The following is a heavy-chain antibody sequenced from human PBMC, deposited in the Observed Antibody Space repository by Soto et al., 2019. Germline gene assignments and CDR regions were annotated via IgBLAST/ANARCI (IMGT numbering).Heavy chain of an antibody. V-gene: IGHV4-31*03. CDR1: GGSISSGGYY. J-gene: IGHJ4*02. CDR3: ARDNGWPNYFDY. Sequence: SETLSLTCTVSGGSISSGGYYWSWIRQHPGKGLEWIGYIYYSGSTYYNPSLKSRVTISVDTSKNQFSLKLSSVTAADTAVYYCARDNGWPNYFDYWGQGTLVTVS. CDR2: IYYSGST. D-gene: IGHD6-19*01.